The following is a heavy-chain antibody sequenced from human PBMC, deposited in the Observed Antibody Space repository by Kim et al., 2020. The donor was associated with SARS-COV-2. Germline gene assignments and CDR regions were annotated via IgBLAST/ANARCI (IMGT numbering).Heavy chain of an antibody. V-gene: IGHV4-31*03. D-gene: IGHD1-20*01. J-gene: IGHJ4*02. CDR3: ARGLYNWNYVDY. CDR2: IYYSGST. Sequence: SETLSLTCTVSGGSISSGGYYWSWIRQHPGKGLEWIGYIYYSGSTYYNPSLKSRVTISVDTSKNQFSLKLSSVTAADTAVYYCARGLYNWNYVDYWGQGTLVTVSS. CDR1: GGSISSGGYY.